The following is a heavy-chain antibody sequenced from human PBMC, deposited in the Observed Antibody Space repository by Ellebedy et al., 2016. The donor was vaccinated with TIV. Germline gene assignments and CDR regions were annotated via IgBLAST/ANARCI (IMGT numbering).Heavy chain of an antibody. J-gene: IGHJ4*02. CDR2: FYHAGTT. V-gene: IGHV4-39*07. CDR1: GNSITSANFF. Sequence: MPSETLSLTCTVSGNSITSANFFWGWIRQPPGKGLEWIGSFYHAGTTHYNPSLKSRATISEDTSKNQFSLKMTSVTAADTAVYYCASTPRGGDWDAEFDSWGQGTLVTVSS. CDR3: ASTPRGGDWDAEFDS. D-gene: IGHD2-21*02.